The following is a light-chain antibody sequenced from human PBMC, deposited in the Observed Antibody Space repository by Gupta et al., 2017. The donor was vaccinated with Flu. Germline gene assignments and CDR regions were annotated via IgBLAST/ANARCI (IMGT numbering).Light chain of an antibody. J-gene: IGLJ3*02. CDR1: KLEVK. Sequence: GQWVRLAGGRVKLEVKMLPVYQQSPGQAPVVVVYDDRHRPAGIPERFSGSNSGSTATLTISSVEVGDEADYYCHVGDSSSNHGVFAGGTKLTVL. V-gene: IGLV3-21*02. CDR3: HVGDSSSNHGV. CDR2: DDR.